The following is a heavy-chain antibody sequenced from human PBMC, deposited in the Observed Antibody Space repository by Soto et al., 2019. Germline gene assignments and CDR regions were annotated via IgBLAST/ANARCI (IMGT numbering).Heavy chain of an antibody. CDR1: GFTFISYG. CDR3: ARDLFSGRWRFDY. Sequence: GGSLRLSFSAAGFTFISYGMHWVRQAPGKGLEWVAVIWYDGSNKYYADSVKGRFTISRDNSKNTLYLQMNSLRAEDTAVYYCARDLFSGRWRFDYWGQGTLVTVSS. V-gene: IGHV3-33*01. D-gene: IGHD5-12*01. CDR2: IWYDGSNK. J-gene: IGHJ4*02.